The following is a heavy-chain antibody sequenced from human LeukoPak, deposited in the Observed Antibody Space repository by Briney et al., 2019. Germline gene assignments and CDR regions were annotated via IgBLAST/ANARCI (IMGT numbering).Heavy chain of an antibody. CDR1: GGSISSGGYY. Sequence: PSETLSLTCTVSGGSISSGGYYWSWIRQRPGKGLEWIGYIYYSGSTCYNPSLKSRVTISVDTSKNQFSLKLSSVTAADTAVYYCARGRIWSGYSTTVYFDYWGQGTLVTVSS. V-gene: IGHV4-31*03. J-gene: IGHJ4*02. CDR2: IYYSGST. CDR3: ARGRIWSGYSTTVYFDY. D-gene: IGHD3-3*01.